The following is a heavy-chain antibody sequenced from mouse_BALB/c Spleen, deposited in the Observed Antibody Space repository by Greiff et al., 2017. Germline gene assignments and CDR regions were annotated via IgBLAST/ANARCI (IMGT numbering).Heavy chain of an antibody. CDR2: ISYSGST. V-gene: IGHV3-2*02. J-gene: IGHJ4*01. Sequence: EVQLQESGPGLVKPSQSLSLTCTVTGYSITSDYAWNWIRQFPGNKLEWMGYISYSGSTSYNPSLKSRISITRDTSKNQFFLQLNSVTTEDTATYYCAREGMDYAMDYWGQGTSVTVSS. CDR3: AREGMDYAMDY. CDR1: GYSITSDYA. D-gene: IGHD2-3*01.